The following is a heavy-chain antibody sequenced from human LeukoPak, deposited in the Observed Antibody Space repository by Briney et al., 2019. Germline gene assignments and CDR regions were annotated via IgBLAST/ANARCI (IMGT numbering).Heavy chain of an antibody. D-gene: IGHD6-13*01. CDR1: GFTFSSYS. CDR3: ARAKGGSSDAFDI. V-gene: IGHV3-21*01. J-gene: IGHJ3*02. CDR2: ISSSSSYI. Sequence: PGGSLRLSCAASGFTFSSYSMNWVRQTPGKGLEWVSSISSSSSYIYYADSVKGRFTISRDNAKNSLYLQMNSLRAEDTAVYYCARAKGGSSDAFDIWGQGTMVTVSS.